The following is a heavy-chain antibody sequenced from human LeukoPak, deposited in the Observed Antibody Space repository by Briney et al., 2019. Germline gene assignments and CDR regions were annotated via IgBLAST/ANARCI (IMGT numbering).Heavy chain of an antibody. CDR2: ITSTSTYI. V-gene: IGHV3-21*01. CDR3: ARGYMVSEY. D-gene: IGHD3-10*01. CDR1: GFTFSTYS. J-gene: IGHJ4*02. Sequence: GGSLRLSCAASGFTFSTYSMNWVRQAPGEGLEWVSSITSTSTYIYYADSVKGRFTISRDNAKNSLYLQMNSLRAEDTAVYYCARGYMVSEYWGQGTLVTVSS.